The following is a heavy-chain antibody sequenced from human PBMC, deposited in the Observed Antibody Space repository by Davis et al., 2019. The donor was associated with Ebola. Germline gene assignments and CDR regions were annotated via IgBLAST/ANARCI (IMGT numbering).Heavy chain of an antibody. CDR2: IYSGGTT. Sequence: GESLKISCAASGFTFSSYAMSWVRQAPGKGLEWVSVIYSGGTTYYADSVKGRFTISRDDSKNTLYLQMNSLRAEDTAVYYCARAQITVMGFDPWGQGTLVTVSS. J-gene: IGHJ5*02. D-gene: IGHD5-18*01. CDR3: ARAQITVMGFDP. V-gene: IGHV3-23*03. CDR1: GFTFSSYA.